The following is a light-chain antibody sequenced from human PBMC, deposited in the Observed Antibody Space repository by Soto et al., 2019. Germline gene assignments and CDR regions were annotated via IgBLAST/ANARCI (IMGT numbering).Light chain of an antibody. Sequence: DIVMTQSPYSLALSLGERATIHCKSSQTLFYTSSNKNYLAWYQQRPGQPPKLLIYWASDRESGVPNRFSGSGSGTDFTLTISGLQAEDVALYYCQQYLSTPFTFGPGTRLDI. CDR3: QQYLSTPFT. CDR2: WAS. J-gene: IGKJ3*01. V-gene: IGKV4-1*01. CDR1: QTLFYTSSNKNY.